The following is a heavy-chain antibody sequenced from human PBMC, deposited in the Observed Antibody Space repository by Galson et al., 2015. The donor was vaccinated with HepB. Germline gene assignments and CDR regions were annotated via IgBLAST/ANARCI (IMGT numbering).Heavy chain of an antibody. D-gene: IGHD1-20*01. CDR1: GGSISSGDYY. Sequence: TLSLTCTVSGGSISSGDYYWTWIRQHTGKGLEWIGYIYYSGSTYYNPSLKSRVTISVDTSKNQFSLKLSSATAADTAVYYCARIPVANWNPEGGVWVDPWGQGTLVTVSS. V-gene: IGHV4-31*03. CDR2: IYYSGST. J-gene: IGHJ5*02. CDR3: ARIPVANWNPEGGVWVDP.